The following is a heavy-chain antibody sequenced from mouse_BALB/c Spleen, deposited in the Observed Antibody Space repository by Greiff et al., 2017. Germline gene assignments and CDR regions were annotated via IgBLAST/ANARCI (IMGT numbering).Heavy chain of an antibody. CDR1: GFTFSSYT. CDR3: ARRGEGYAMDY. J-gene: IGHJ4*01. V-gene: IGHV5-12-2*01. Sequence: GKLVESGGGLVQPGGSLKLSCAASGFTFSSYTMSWVRQTPEKRLEWVAYISNGGGSTYYPDTVKGRFTISRDNAKNTLYLQMSSLKSEDTAMYYCARRGEGYAMDYWGQGTSVTVSS. CDR2: ISNGGGST.